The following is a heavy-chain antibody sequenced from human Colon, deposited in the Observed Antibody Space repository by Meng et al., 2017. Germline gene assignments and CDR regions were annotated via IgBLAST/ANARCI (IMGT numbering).Heavy chain of an antibody. CDR2: ISSSGSS. V-gene: IGHV4-31*03. D-gene: IGHD6-19*01. CDR3: ARDRGRIVVAGTPHGMDV. J-gene: IGHJ6*02. Sequence: SETLSLTCTVSGGSISSGVYYWSWIRQHPGKGLEWLGYISSSGSSYYNPSLKSRLSMSVDTSQNLFFLRLSSMTAADTAMYYCARDRGRIVVAGTPHGMDVWGQGTTVTVSS. CDR1: GGSISSGVYY.